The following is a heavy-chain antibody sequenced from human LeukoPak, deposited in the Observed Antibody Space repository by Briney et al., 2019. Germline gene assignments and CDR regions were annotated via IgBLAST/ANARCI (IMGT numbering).Heavy chain of an antibody. CDR2: IYYSGST. CDR3: ASPPGMDV. J-gene: IGHJ6*02. Sequence: PSETLSLTCTVSGGSISSSSYYWGWIRQPPGKGLEWIGSIYYSGSTYYNPSLKSRVTISVNTSKNQFSLKLSALTAADRAVYYCASPPGMDVWGQGPTVTVSS. V-gene: IGHV4-39*01. CDR1: GGSISSSSYY.